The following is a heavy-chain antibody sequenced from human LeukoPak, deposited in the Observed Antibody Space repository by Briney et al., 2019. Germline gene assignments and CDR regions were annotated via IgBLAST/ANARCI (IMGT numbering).Heavy chain of an antibody. CDR3: ASAIRFLEWLYDY. CDR1: GFTFSSYA. CDR2: ISGSGGST. Sequence: PGGSLRLSCAASGFTFSSYAMSWVRQAPGKGLEWVSAISGSGGSTYYADSVKGRFTISRDNSKNTLYLQMNSLRAEDTAVYYCASAIRFLEWLYDYWGQGTLVTVSS. J-gene: IGHJ4*02. D-gene: IGHD3-3*01. V-gene: IGHV3-23*01.